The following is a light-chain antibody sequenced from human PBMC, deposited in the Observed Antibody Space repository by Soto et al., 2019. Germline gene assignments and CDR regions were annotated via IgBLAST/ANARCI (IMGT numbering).Light chain of an antibody. CDR2: DAS. CDR3: QQFNGYPLLT. J-gene: IGKJ4*01. Sequence: AIQLTQSPSSLSASVGDSVTITCRASQGISSALAWYQQKPGKTPKLLIYDASTLESGVPSRFSGSGSGTDFTLTISSLQPEDFATYYCQQFNGYPLLTFGGGTKVEI. CDR1: QGISSA. V-gene: IGKV1-13*02.